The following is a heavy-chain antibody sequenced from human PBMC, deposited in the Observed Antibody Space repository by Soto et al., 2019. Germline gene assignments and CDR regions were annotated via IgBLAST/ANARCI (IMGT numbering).Heavy chain of an antibody. CDR2: IKEDGSAK. CDR3: ARDYLHIVDY. J-gene: IGHJ4*02. V-gene: IGHV3-7*05. Sequence: EVQLVESGGGLVQPGGSLRLSCAASGFPFRGYWMSWVRQAPGKGPEWVANIKEDGSAKYYVDSVKGRFTISRDNAEQSLYLQMNRLGAEDTAVYDCARDYLHIVDYWGQGTLVTVSS. CDR1: GFPFRGYW. D-gene: IGHD1-26*01.